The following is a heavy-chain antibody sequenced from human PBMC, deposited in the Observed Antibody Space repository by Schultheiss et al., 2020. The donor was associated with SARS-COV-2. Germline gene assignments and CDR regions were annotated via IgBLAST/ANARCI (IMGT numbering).Heavy chain of an antibody. D-gene: IGHD6-19*01. CDR1: GGSISSYY. CDR2: IYYSGST. CDR3: ARAMYSSGWYDY. Sequence: LETLSLTCTVSGGSISSYYWSWIRQPPGKGLEWIGYIYYSGSTNYNPSLKSRVTISVDTSKNQFSLKLSSVTAADTAVYYCARAMYSSGWYDYWGQGTLVTVSS. J-gene: IGHJ4*02. V-gene: IGHV4-59*01.